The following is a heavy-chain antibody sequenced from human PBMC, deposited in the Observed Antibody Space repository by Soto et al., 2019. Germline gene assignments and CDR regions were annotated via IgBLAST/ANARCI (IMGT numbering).Heavy chain of an antibody. J-gene: IGHJ3*02. V-gene: IGHV4-59*08. CDR2: IYYSGST. CDR1: GGSISSYY. D-gene: IGHD6-13*01. CDR3: ARRYSSAFDI. Sequence: SETLSLTCTVSGGSISSYYWSWIRQPPGKGLEWIGYIYYSGSTNYNPSLKSRVTISVDTSKNQFSLKLSSVTAADTAVYSCARRYSSAFDIWGQGTMVTVSS.